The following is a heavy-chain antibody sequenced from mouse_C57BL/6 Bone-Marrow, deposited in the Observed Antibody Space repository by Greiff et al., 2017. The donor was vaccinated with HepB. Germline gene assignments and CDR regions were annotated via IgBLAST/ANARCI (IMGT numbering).Heavy chain of an antibody. D-gene: IGHD2-3*01. CDR3: ARGDDGYYVGFAY. J-gene: IGHJ3*01. CDR2: ISYSGST. Sequence: EVQLQQSGPGMVKPSQSLSLTCTVTGYSITSGYDWHWIRHFPGNKLEWMGYISYSGSTNYNPSLKSRISITHDTSKNHFFLKLNSVTTEDTATYYCARGDDGYYVGFAYWGQGTLVTVSA. CDR1: GYSITSGYD. V-gene: IGHV3-1*01.